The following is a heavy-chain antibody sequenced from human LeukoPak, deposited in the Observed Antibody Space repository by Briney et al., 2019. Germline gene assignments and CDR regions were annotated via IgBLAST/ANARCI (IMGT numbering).Heavy chain of an antibody. V-gene: IGHV3-21*06. CDR2: ISSSSSSI. J-gene: IGHJ4*02. D-gene: IGHD7-27*01. CDR3: ARGAANWGFRFEY. Sequence: GGSLRLSCAGSGFTFSGHSMNLVRQAPGKGLEWVSFISSSSSSIYYADAVKGRFTISRDNANNSLYLQMNSLRAEDTAVYYCARGAANWGFRFEYWGQGTLVTVSS. CDR1: GFTFSGHS.